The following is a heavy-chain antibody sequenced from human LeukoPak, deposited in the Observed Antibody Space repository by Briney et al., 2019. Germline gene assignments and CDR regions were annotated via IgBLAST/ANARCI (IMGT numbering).Heavy chain of an antibody. Sequence: ASVKVSCKASGHTFTGYYMHWVRQAPGQGLEWMGWINPNSGGTNYAQKFQGRVTMTRDTSISTAYMELSRLRSDDTAVYYCASSPITMVRGVPYYYYYMDVWGKGTTVTVSS. D-gene: IGHD3-10*01. J-gene: IGHJ6*03. V-gene: IGHV1-2*02. CDR3: ASSPITMVRGVPYYYYYMDV. CDR2: INPNSGGT. CDR1: GHTFTGYY.